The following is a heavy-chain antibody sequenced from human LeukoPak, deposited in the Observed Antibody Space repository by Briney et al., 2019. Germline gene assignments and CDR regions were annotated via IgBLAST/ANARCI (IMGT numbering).Heavy chain of an antibody. V-gene: IGHV4-38-2*01. CDR2: IYHSGST. CDR3: ARLRDYYYMDV. J-gene: IGHJ6*03. CDR1: GYSISSGYY. Sequence: SETLSLTCAVSGYSISSGYYGGWIRQPPGKGLEWIGSIYHSGSTYYNPSLKSRVTISVDTPKNQFSLKLSSVTAADTAVYYCARLRDYYYMDVWGKGTTVTVSS.